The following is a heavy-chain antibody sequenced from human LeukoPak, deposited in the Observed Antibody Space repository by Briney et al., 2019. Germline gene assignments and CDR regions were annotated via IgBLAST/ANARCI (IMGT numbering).Heavy chain of an antibody. Sequence: ASVKVSCKASGFTFTSSAVQWVRQARGQRLEWIGWIVVGSGNTNYAQKFQERVTITRDMSTSTAYMELSSLRSEDTAVYYCAAGGLMIVVGGAFDIWGQGTMVTVSS. J-gene: IGHJ3*02. V-gene: IGHV1-58*01. D-gene: IGHD3-22*01. CDR1: GFTFTSSA. CDR2: IVVGSGNT. CDR3: AAGGLMIVVGGAFDI.